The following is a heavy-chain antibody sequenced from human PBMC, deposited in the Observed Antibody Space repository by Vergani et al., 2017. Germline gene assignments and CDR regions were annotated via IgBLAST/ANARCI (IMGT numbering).Heavy chain of an antibody. CDR1: GFTFSSYA. J-gene: IGHJ1*01. D-gene: IGHD3-22*01. V-gene: IGHV3-23*01. CDR3: AKPPHPLLPRQIAYFQH. Sequence: EVQLLESGGGLVQPGGSLRLSCAASGFTFSSYAMSWVRQAPGKGLEWVSAISGSGGSTYYADSVKGRFTISRVNSKNTLYLQMNSLRAEDTAVYYCAKPPHPLLPRQIAYFQHWGQGTLVTVSS. CDR2: ISGSGGST.